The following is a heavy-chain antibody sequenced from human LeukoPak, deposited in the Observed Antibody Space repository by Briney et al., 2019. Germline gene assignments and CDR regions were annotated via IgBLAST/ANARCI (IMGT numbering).Heavy chain of an antibody. J-gene: IGHJ4*02. CDR1: GGSISSGSYY. CDR2: IYTSGST. V-gene: IGHV4-61*02. Sequence: SETLSLTCTVSGGSISSGSYYWSWIRQPAGKGLEWIGRIYTSGSTNYNPSLKSRVTISYTSKSQFSLKLSSVTAADTAVYYCARGPYYYDSSGCFDYWGQGTLVSVSS. D-gene: IGHD3-22*01. CDR3: ARGPYYYDSSGCFDY.